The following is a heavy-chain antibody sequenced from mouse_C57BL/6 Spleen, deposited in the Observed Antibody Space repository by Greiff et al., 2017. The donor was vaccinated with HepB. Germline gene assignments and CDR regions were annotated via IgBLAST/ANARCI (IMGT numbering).Heavy chain of an antibody. J-gene: IGHJ2*01. D-gene: IGHD4-1*01. CDR3: ARGRDWAPFDY. CDR2: IDPSDSYT. V-gene: IGHV1-69*01. Sequence: VQLQQSGAELVMPGASVKLSCKASGYTFTSYWMHWVKQRPGQGLEWIGEIDPSDSYTNYNQKFKGKSTLTVDKSSSTAYMQLSSLTSEDSAVYYCARGRDWAPFDYWGQGTTLTVSS. CDR1: GYTFTSYW.